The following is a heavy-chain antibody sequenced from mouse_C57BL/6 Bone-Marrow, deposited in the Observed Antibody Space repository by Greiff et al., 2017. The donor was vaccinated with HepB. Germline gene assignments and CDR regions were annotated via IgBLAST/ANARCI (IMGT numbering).Heavy chain of an antibody. CDR2: INPNNGGT. Sequence: EVQLQQSGPELVKPGASVKMSCKASGYTFTDYNMHWVKQSHGKSLEWIGYINPNNGGTSYNQKFKGKATLTVNKSSSTAYMELRSLTSEESAVYYCAPNYYGSSWFAYWGQGTLVTVSA. CDR1: GYTFTDYN. D-gene: IGHD1-1*01. J-gene: IGHJ3*01. CDR3: APNYYGSSWFAY. V-gene: IGHV1-22*01.